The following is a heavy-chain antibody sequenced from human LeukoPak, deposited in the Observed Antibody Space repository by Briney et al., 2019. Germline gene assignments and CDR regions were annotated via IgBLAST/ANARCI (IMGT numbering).Heavy chain of an antibody. D-gene: IGHD2-8*01. Sequence: MPSATLSLTCAVYGGSFNNYYWNWIRQPPGKGLEGIGEINHSGSTKYNPSLKSRLTTSVDTSKNQFSLKVTSVTAADTAVYYCARGGRGYWTWGQGTLVTVSS. CDR2: INHSGST. V-gene: IGHV4-34*01. J-gene: IGHJ4*02. CDR3: ARGGRGYWT. CDR1: GGSFNNYY.